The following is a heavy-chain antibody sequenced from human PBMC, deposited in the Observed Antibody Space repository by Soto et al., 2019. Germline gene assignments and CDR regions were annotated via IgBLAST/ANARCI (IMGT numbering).Heavy chain of an antibody. Sequence: EVQLLESGGGLVQPGGSLRLSCAASGFTFSSYAMSWVRQAPGKGLEWVSAISGSGGSTYYADSVKGRFTISRDNSKNTLYLQMNSLRAEDTAVYYCAKEGDLGYCGGGSCFLPNYFDYWGQGTLVTVSS. CDR1: GFTFSSYA. CDR2: ISGSGGST. V-gene: IGHV3-23*01. J-gene: IGHJ4*02. D-gene: IGHD2-15*01. CDR3: AKEGDLGYCGGGSCFLPNYFDY.